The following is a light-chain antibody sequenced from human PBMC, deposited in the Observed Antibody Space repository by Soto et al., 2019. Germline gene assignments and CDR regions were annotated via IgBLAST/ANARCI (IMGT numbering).Light chain of an antibody. CDR2: WAS. V-gene: IGKV4-1*01. CDR1: QTILYGSNNKHY. Sequence: IVITQSPESLGVSLGERATINCKSNQTILYGSNNKHYLSWYQQKPGQPPKLLIYWASTRKYGGPERFSGSGSGTDFTLYITNLQAADVAVYDCPEYYSPPFAFGPGTKVHL. CDR3: PEYYSPPFA. J-gene: IGKJ3*01.